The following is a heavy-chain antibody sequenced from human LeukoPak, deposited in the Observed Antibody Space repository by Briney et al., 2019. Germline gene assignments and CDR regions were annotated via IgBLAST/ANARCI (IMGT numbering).Heavy chain of an antibody. J-gene: IGHJ5*02. CDR2: ISAYNGNT. V-gene: IGHV1-18*01. CDR1: GYTFTRSG. D-gene: IGHD3-10*01. CDR3: ARDPQTYYYGSGSYYDNNWFDP. Sequence: ASVKVSCKGSGYTFTRSGISWVRQAPGQGLEWMGWISAYNGNTNYAQKLQGRVTMTTDTSTSTAYMELRSLRSDDTAVYYCARDPQTYYYGSGSYYDNNWFDPWGQGTLVTVSS.